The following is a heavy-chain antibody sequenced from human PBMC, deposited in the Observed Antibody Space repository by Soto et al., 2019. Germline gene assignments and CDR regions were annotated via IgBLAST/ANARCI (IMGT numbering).Heavy chain of an antibody. V-gene: IGHV3-23*01. CDR1: GFTFSNSG. CDR3: AKLLHNSYYKVMDV. Sequence: EVQLLESGGDLVQPGGSLRLVCAASGFTFSNSGMRWVRQAPGQGLEWVSSIGPSGNTYYSDAVKGRFTISRDISKNTLFLQMDSLRAEDTATYYCAKLLHNSYYKVMDVWGQGTTDTVSS. J-gene: IGHJ6*02. D-gene: IGHD4-4*01. CDR2: IGPSGNT.